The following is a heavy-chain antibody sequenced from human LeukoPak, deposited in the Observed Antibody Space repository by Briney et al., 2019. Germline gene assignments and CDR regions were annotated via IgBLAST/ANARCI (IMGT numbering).Heavy chain of an antibody. J-gene: IGHJ4*02. Sequence: SETLSLTCAVYGGSFSGYYWSWIRQPPGKGLEWIGEINHSGSTNYNPSLKSRVTISVDTSKNQFSLKLSSVTAADTAVYYCARDTYGDQRYYFDYWGQGTLVTVSS. CDR1: GGSFSGYY. V-gene: IGHV4-34*01. CDR3: ARDTYGDQRYYFDY. CDR2: INHSGST. D-gene: IGHD4-17*01.